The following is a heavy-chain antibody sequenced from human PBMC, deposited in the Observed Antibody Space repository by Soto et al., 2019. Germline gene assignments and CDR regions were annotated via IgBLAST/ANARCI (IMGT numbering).Heavy chain of an antibody. CDR1: GYTFTGYY. V-gene: IGHV1-2*04. CDR3: ARGGSGDYYYFDY. D-gene: IGHD4-17*01. CDR2: INPNSGGT. Sequence: ASVKVSCKASGYTFTGYYRHWVRQAPGQGLEWMGWINPNSGGTNYAQKFQGWVTMTRDTSISTAYMELSRLRSDDTAVYYCARGGSGDYYYFDYWGQGTLVTVSS. J-gene: IGHJ4*02.